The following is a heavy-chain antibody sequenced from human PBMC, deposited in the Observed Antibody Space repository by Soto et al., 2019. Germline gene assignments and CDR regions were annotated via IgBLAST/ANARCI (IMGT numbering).Heavy chain of an antibody. Sequence: GGSLRLSCAASGFTFSNCAMSWVRQAPGKGLEWVSTISGGGGSAYLADPVKGRFIISRDHSKNTLYLQMKSLRAEDTAVYYCAKGGCGGDSCYPFDYWGQGTLVTVSS. CDR3: AKGGCGGDSCYPFDY. D-gene: IGHD2-15*01. J-gene: IGHJ4*02. CDR1: GFTFSNCA. V-gene: IGHV3-23*01. CDR2: ISGGGGSA.